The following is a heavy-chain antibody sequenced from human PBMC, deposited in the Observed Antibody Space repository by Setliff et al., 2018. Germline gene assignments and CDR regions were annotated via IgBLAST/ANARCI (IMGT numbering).Heavy chain of an antibody. Sequence: ASVKVSCKASGYTFTGYYMHWVRQAPGQGLEWVGRINPDSGGTNYAQKFQGRVTMTRDTSISTAYMELSRLRSDDTAVYYCARTYYYASSGYRGYYYDLDVWGKGTTVTVSS. J-gene: IGHJ6*03. V-gene: IGHV1-2*06. CDR2: INPDSGGT. CDR1: GYTFTGYY. CDR3: ARTYYYASSGYRGYYYDLDV. D-gene: IGHD3-22*01.